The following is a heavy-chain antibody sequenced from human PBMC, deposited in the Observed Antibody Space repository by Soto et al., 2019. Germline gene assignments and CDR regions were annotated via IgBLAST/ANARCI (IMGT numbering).Heavy chain of an antibody. J-gene: IGHJ4*02. V-gene: IGHV1-69*02. CDR1: GGTFSSYT. CDR2: IIPILGIA. Sequence: QVQLVQSGAEVKKPGSSVKVSCKASGGTFSSYTISWVRQAPGQGLEWMGRIIPILGIANYAQKFQGRVTITADKSTSTAYMELSSLRSEDTAVYYCARVPYYSGYDQSLTDSWGQGTLVTVSS. D-gene: IGHD5-12*01. CDR3: ARVPYYSGYDQSLTDS.